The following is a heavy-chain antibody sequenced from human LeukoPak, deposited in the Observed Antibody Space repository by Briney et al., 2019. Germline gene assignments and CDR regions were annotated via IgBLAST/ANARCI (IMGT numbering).Heavy chain of an antibody. Sequence: LSLTCTVSGGSIGSSSYYWGWIRQPPGEGLEWVAVILHDGSNKQYADSVKGRFTISRDNSKNTLYLQINSLRAEDTAVYYYATLSGDSHGYDYWGLGTLVTVSS. J-gene: IGHJ4*02. D-gene: IGHD5-18*01. CDR2: ILHDGSNK. CDR3: ATLSGDSHGYDY. V-gene: IGHV3-30*03. CDR1: GGSIGSSSYY.